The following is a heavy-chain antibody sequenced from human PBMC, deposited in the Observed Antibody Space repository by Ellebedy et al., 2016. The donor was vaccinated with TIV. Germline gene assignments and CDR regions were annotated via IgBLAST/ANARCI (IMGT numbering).Heavy chain of an antibody. D-gene: IGHD2-2*01. Sequence: GSLRLSCTVSGGSISSYYWSWIRQPPGKGLEWIGYIYYTGGANYNPSLKSRVTISVDTSKNQFSLKLTSVTAADTAVYYCARSPVPAARGVGWFDPWGQGTLVTVSS. J-gene: IGHJ5*02. CDR3: ARSPVPAARGVGWFDP. V-gene: IGHV4-59*01. CDR2: IYYTGGA. CDR1: GGSISSYY.